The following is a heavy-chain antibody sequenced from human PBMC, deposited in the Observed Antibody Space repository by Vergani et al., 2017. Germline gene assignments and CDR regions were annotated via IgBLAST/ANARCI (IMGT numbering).Heavy chain of an antibody. CDR1: GFTVSSNY. Sequence: EVQLVESGGGLVQPGGSLRLSCAASGFTVSSNYMSWVRQAPGKGLEWVSVIYSGGSTYYADSVKGRFTISRDNSKNTPYLQMNSLRAEDTAVYYCAGNDFWSGMYYYYYMDVWGKGTTVTVSS. V-gene: IGHV3-66*01. D-gene: IGHD3-3*01. CDR2: IYSGGST. CDR3: AGNDFWSGMYYYYYMDV. J-gene: IGHJ6*03.